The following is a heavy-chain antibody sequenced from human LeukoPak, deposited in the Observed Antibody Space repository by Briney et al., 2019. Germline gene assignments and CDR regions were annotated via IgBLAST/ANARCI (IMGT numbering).Heavy chain of an antibody. J-gene: IGHJ4*02. V-gene: IGHV4-38-2*02. Sequence: PSETLSLTCTVSGYSISSGYYWGWIRQPPGKGLEWIGSIYHSGSTYYNPSLKSRVTISVDTSKNQFSLKLSSVTAADTAVYYCASPIAVAGNFDYWGQGTLVTVSS. CDR3: ASPIAVAGNFDY. CDR2: IYHSGST. D-gene: IGHD6-19*01. CDR1: GYSISSGYY.